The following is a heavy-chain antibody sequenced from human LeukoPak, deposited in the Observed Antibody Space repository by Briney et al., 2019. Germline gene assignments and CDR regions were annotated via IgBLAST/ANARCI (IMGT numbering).Heavy chain of an antibody. D-gene: IGHD3-22*01. V-gene: IGHV4-4*07. J-gene: IGHJ4*02. CDR1: GSSISSYY. Sequence: SETLSLTCTVSGSSISSYYWSWIRQPAGKGLEWIGRFYSSGSTNQNPSLKSRVTMSVDTSKNQFSLKLRSVTAADTAMYYCARADSSGYGFDYWGQGTLVTVSS. CDR3: ARADSSGYGFDY. CDR2: FYSSGST.